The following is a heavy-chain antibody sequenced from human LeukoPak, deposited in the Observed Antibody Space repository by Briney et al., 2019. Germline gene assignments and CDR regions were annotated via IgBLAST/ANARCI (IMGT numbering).Heavy chain of an antibody. CDR2: INSRSTSI. CDR1: GFTFSTYS. D-gene: IGHD1-26*01. CDR3: TGSGARTDY. Sequence: SGGSLRLSCAASGFTFSTYSMNWVRQAPGKGLEWVSYINSRSTSILYADSVQGRFTISRDNVNNVLFLQMNSLKDEDAAVYYCTGSGARTDYWGQGIRVIVSS. V-gene: IGHV3-48*02. J-gene: IGHJ4*02.